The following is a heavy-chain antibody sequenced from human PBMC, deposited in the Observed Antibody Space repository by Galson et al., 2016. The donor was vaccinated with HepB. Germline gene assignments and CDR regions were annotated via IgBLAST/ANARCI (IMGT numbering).Heavy chain of an antibody. CDR1: GFTFSAYW. V-gene: IGHV3-7*01. CDR2: TNQDGSGK. CDR3: VSGYTSGI. Sequence: SLRLSCAASGFTFSAYWMAWIRQAPGMGLEWVANTNQDGSGKHYVDSAKGRSTVSRDNAKNPVFLDMNSLRAEETAVYYCVSGYTSGIWGQGTTVTVSS. J-gene: IGHJ3*01. D-gene: IGHD6-19*01.